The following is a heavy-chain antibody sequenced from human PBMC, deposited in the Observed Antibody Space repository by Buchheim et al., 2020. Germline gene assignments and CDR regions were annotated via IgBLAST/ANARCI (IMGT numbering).Heavy chain of an antibody. D-gene: IGHD6-6*01. CDR3: ARVGSSSSQFDY. V-gene: IGHV1-46*01. CDR1: GYTFTSYY. Sequence: QVQLVQSGAEVKKPGASVKVSCKASGYTFTSYYMHWVRQAPGQGLEWMGIINPSGGSTSYAQKFQGRVTMTRDTSTSTDYMELRRQGSEETAVYYCARVGSSSSQFDYWGQGTL. CDR2: INPSGGST. J-gene: IGHJ4*02.